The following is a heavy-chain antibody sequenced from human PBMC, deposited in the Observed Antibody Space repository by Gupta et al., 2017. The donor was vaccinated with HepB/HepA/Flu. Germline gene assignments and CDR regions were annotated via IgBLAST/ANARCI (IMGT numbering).Heavy chain of an antibody. V-gene: IGHV3-23*01. J-gene: IGHJ4*02. D-gene: IGHD2-21*01. Sequence: EVQLLESGGGLVQPGGSLRLSCAASGFTFSSYAMNWVRQAPGKGLEWVSVISGSGGSTYYADSVKGRFTISRDNSKNTLYLQMNSLRAEDTAVYYCAKGGDCGGDCYLPDFDYWGQGTLVTVSS. CDR1: GFTFSSYA. CDR3: AKGGDCGGDCYLPDFDY. CDR2: ISGSGGST.